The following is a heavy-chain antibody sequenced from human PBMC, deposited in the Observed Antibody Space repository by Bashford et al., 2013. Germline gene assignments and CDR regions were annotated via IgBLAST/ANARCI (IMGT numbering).Heavy chain of an antibody. CDR3: ARGHSGTFGLDY. D-gene: IGHD1-26*01. J-gene: IGHJ4*02. V-gene: IGHV1-2*02. CDR2: INPNTGGT. Sequence: ASVKVSCKASGYTFTGYYMHWVRQAPGQGLEWMGWINPNTGGTNYAQKFQGRVTMTRDTSISTAYMDLRSDDTAVYYCARGHSGTFGLDYWGQGTLVTVSS. CDR1: GYTFTGYY.